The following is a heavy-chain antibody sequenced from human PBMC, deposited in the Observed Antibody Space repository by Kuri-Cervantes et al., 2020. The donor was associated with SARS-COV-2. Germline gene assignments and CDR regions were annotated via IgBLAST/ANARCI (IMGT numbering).Heavy chain of an antibody. J-gene: IGHJ4*02. V-gene: IGHV3-23*01. D-gene: IGHD3/OR15-3a*01. CDR2: ISDNGDST. CDR1: GFTFSSYE. CDR3: AKTFFGLLMKYFDY. Sequence: GGSLRLSCAASGFTFSSYEMNWVRQAPGKGLEWVSGISDNGDSTYYADSVKGRFTISRDNSKNSLYLQMNSLRAEDTAVYYCAKTFFGLLMKYFDYWGLGTLVTVSS.